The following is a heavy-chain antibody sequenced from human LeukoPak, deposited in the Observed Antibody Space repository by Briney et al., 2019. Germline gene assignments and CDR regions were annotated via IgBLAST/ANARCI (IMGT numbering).Heavy chain of an antibody. D-gene: IGHD3-22*01. Sequence: KPSETLSLTCTVSGGSISSYYWSWIRQPPGKGLEWIGYIYYSGSTNYNPSLKSRVTISVDTSKTQSSLKLCSVTAADTAVYYCARGMYYNNRSGYYGPAYYFDYGGQGTLVTVSS. CDR1: GGSISSYY. CDR3: ARGMYYNNRSGYYGPAYYFDY. V-gene: IGHV4-59*01. CDR2: IYYSGST. J-gene: IGHJ4*02.